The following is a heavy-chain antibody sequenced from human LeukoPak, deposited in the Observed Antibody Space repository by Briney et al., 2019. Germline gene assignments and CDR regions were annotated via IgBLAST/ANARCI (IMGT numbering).Heavy chain of an antibody. CDR2: IYYSGST. D-gene: IGHD6-6*01. Sequence: SETLSLTCTVSGYSISSGYYWGWIRQPPGKGLEWIGYIYYSGSTNYNPSLKSRVTISVDTSKNQFSLKLSSVTAADTAVYYCAREVGPARYYYYMDVWGKGTTVTVSS. V-gene: IGHV4-61*01. J-gene: IGHJ6*03. CDR1: GYSISSGYY. CDR3: AREVGPARYYYYMDV.